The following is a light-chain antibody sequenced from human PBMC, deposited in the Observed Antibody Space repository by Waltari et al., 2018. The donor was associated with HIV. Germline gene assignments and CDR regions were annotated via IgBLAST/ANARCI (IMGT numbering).Light chain of an antibody. J-gene: IGLJ3*02. V-gene: IGLV2-11*03. CDR3: CSYTGSYTWV. CDR2: DVS. Sequence: GSPGQSVTISCTGTSSDVGGYNFVSWYQQHPGKAPKLVIYDVSKWPSGVPDRFSGSKSGNTASLTISGLQAEDEADYYCCSYTGSYTWVFGGGTELTVL. CDR1: SSDVGGYNF.